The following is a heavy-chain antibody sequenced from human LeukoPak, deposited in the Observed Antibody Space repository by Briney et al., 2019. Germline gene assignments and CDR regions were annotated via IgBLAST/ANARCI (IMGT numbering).Heavy chain of an antibody. J-gene: IGHJ4*02. V-gene: IGHV5-51*01. CDR1: GSIFTSYW. D-gene: IGHD5-18*01. CDR2: IYPGDSDT. Sequence: GASLKISCQGSGSIFTSYWIGWVRQLPGKGLEWMGIIYPGDSDTRYSPSFQGQVTISADKSISTAYLQWSSLRASDTAMYYCARPATAMVPYYFDYWGQGTLVTVSS. CDR3: ARPATAMVPYYFDY.